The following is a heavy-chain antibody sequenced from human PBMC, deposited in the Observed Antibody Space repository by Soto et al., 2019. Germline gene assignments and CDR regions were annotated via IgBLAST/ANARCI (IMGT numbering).Heavy chain of an antibody. V-gene: IGHV4-59*01. D-gene: IGHD6-19*01. Sequence: SSETLSLTCTVSGGSISSYFWSWIRQPPGKGLEWIGYIYYSGSTKYNPSVKSRVTMSVDTSKNQFSLKLSSVTAADTAVYYCARVIGGWYEHDYWGQGTLVTVSS. J-gene: IGHJ4*02. CDR3: ARVIGGWYEHDY. CDR2: IYYSGST. CDR1: GGSISSYF.